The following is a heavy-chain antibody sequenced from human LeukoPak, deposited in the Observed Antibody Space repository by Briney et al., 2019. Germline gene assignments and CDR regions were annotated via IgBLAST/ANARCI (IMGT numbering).Heavy chain of an antibody. V-gene: IGHV1-3*01. D-gene: IGHD3-22*01. CDR3: ARGYYYDSSGYYFAS. CDR1: GYSFTSHV. Sequence: ASVKVSCKASGYSFTSHVIHWLRQAPGQRFEWMGWIGGGSGRTNYSQTFQDRVTITRDTSATTSYMEMSSLRYEDTAIFYCARGYYYDSSGYYFASWGQGTLVTVSS. J-gene: IGHJ4*02. CDR2: IGGGSGRT.